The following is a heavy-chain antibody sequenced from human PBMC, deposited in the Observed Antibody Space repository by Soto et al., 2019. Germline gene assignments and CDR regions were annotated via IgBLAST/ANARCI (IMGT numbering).Heavy chain of an antibody. Sequence: ASVKVSCKASGYSFMTYEMHWVRQAPGQRLEWMGWINAGNGNTKYSQKFQGRVTITRDTSASTAYMELSSLSSEGTAVYYCAREGLVLVPTTVNSDYYYYAMDVWGQGTTVTVSS. CDR1: GYSFMTYE. CDR2: INAGNGNT. D-gene: IGHD2-2*01. J-gene: IGHJ6*02. CDR3: AREGLVLVPTTVNSDYYYYAMDV. V-gene: IGHV1-3*01.